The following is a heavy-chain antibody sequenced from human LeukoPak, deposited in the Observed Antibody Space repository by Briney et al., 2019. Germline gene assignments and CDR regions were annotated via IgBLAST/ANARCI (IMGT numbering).Heavy chain of an antibody. V-gene: IGHV1-46*01. Sequence: ASVKVSCKASGYIFTSYFLYWVRQAPGQGLEWMGLINPSGGSTRYAQKFQGRVTMTGDTSTSTVYMELSSLRSEDTAVYYCARGPLTGGYYYYMDVWGKGTTVTVSS. D-gene: IGHD7-27*01. CDR3: ARGPLTGGYYYYMDV. CDR1: GYIFTSYF. J-gene: IGHJ6*03. CDR2: INPSGGST.